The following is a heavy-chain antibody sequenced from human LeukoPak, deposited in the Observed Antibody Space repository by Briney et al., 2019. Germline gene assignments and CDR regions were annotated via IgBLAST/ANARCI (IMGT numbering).Heavy chain of an antibody. Sequence: ASVKVSCKASGYTFTSYGISWVRQAPGQGLEWMGIINPNGGSTTYAQKFQGRVTMTRETSTSTVYMELSSLRSEDTAVYYCAILRYNWNNLDPWGQGTLVTVSS. D-gene: IGHD1-1*01. V-gene: IGHV1-46*01. CDR3: AILRYNWNNLDP. CDR1: GYTFTSYG. CDR2: INPNGGST. J-gene: IGHJ5*02.